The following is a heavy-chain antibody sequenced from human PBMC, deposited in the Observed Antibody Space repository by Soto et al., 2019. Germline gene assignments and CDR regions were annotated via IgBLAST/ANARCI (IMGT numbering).Heavy chain of an antibody. J-gene: IGHJ4*02. CDR1: GLTFSGAW. CDR3: TTDVTGSYGGDY. Sequence: EVQLVQSGGNLVNPGGSLTLSCATSGLTFSGAWLSWVRQAPGKGLEWVGRIKGKVDGGATDYAAPVKGRFVISRDYSKETLYLQINSLKTEGTAVYFCTTDVTGSYGGDYWGQGTPVTVSS. V-gene: IGHV3-15*01. CDR2: IKGKVDGGAT. D-gene: IGHD3-10*01.